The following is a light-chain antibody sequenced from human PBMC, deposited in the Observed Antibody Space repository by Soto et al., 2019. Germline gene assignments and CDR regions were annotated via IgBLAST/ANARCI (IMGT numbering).Light chain of an antibody. CDR2: AAS. CDR3: QQYNNWPRT. CDR1: QDIRNT. Sequence: AIQMTQSPSYLSASVGDRVTISCRASQDIRNTLAWYQQKPGKAPKLLIYAASSLQSGVPSRFSGSGSGTEFTLTISSLQSEDFAVYYCQQYNNWPRTFGQGTKVDI. V-gene: IGKV1D-13*01. J-gene: IGKJ1*01.